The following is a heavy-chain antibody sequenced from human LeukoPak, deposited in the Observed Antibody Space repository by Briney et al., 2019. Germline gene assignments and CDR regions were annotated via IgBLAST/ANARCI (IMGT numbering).Heavy chain of an antibody. CDR2: ISSSSSYI. D-gene: IGHD3-3*01. V-gene: IGHV3-21*01. CDR1: GFTFSSSR. J-gene: IGHJ4*02. Sequence: PGGSLRLSCAVSGFTFSSSRMNWVRQAPGKGLEWVSSISSSSSYIYYADSVKGRFTISRDNAKNSLYLQMDSLRADDTAVYYCATTDDLWSGMDNWGQGTLVTVSS. CDR3: ATTDDLWSGMDN.